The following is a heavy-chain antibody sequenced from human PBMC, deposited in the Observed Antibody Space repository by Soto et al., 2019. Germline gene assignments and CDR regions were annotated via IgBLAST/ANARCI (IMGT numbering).Heavy chain of an antibody. Sequence: GGSLRLSCAASGFTFGGSAMHWVRQASGKGLEWVSAISGSGGSTYYADSVKGRFTISRDNSKNTLYLQMNSLRAEDAAVYYCAKDILVVITYFDYWGQGTLVTVSS. CDR1: GFTFGGSA. D-gene: IGHD3-22*01. CDR2: ISGSGGST. CDR3: AKDILVVITYFDY. J-gene: IGHJ4*02. V-gene: IGHV3-23*01.